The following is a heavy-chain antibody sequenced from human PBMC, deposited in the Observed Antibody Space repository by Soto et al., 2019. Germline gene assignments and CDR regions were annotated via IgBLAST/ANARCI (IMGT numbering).Heavy chain of an antibody. V-gene: IGHV6-1*01. CDR2: TYYRSKWYN. J-gene: IGHJ6*02. CDR3: ARDYVGGLIAAAGEGNYYYYGMDF. D-gene: IGHD6-13*01. Sequence: PSQTLSLNCAISGDSVSSNSAAWNWIRQSPSRGLEWLGRTYYRSKWYNDYAVSVKSRITINPDTSKNQFSLQLNSVTPEDTAVYYCARDYVGGLIAAAGEGNYYYYGMDFWGQGTTVTVSS. CDR1: GDSVSSNSAA.